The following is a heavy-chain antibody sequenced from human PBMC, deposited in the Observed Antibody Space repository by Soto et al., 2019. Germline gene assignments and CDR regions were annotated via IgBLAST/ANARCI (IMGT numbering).Heavy chain of an antibody. D-gene: IGHD3-9*01. CDR2: IWYDGSNK. J-gene: IGHJ3*02. V-gene: IGHV3-33*01. CDR3: ARDRDRLLPLNDAFDI. CDR1: GFTFISYG. Sequence: QVQLVEAGGGVVQPGRSLRLSCAASGFTFISYGMHWVRQAPGKGLEWVAVIWYDGSNKYYADSVKGRFTISRDNSKNTLYLQMNSLRAEDTAVYYCARDRDRLLPLNDAFDIWGQGTMVTVSS.